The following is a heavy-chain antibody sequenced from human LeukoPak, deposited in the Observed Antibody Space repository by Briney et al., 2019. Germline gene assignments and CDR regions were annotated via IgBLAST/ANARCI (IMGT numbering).Heavy chain of an antibody. V-gene: IGHV3-21*01. J-gene: IGHJ4*02. Sequence: PGGSLRLSCAASGFTFSSYSIKWVRQAPGKGREGVSSISSSSSYIYYADSVKGRFTISRDNAKNSLYLQMNSLRAEDTAVYYCARDDPIYGSGTDYWGQGTLVTVSS. CDR1: GFTFSSYS. D-gene: IGHD3-10*01. CDR3: ARDDPIYGSGTDY. CDR2: ISSSSSYI.